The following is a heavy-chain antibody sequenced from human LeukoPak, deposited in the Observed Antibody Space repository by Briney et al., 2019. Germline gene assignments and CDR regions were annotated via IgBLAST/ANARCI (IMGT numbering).Heavy chain of an antibody. J-gene: IGHJ4*02. Sequence: PRGALRLSSAPSGDTFSTYVAQCGRHTPREGLWYGSSITSIGGDIYYASAVKGRFTIYRDNAKNSLYLQVSSLGAEDTAVYYCASVRGPTVLTMYFDSWGQGNLVTVSS. CDR1: GDTFSTYV. D-gene: IGHD4-23*01. CDR2: ITSIGGDI. V-gene: IGHV3-64*01. CDR3: ASVRGPTVLTMYFDS.